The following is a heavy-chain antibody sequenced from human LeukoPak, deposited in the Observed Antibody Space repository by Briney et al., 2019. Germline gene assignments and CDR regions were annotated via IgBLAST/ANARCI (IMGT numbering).Heavy chain of an antibody. D-gene: IGHD2-2*01. V-gene: IGHV3-23*01. J-gene: IGHJ4*02. CDR3: AKPRVGDSIVVVPAAEDC. CDR2: INGNGGGT. CDR1: GFTFSNYA. Sequence: GGSLRLSCAASGFTFSNYAMSWVRQAPGKGLEWVSAINGNGGGTYYADSVKGRFTISRDNSRNTLFLHMNTLRAEDTAVYYCAKPRVGDSIVVVPAAEDCWGQGTLVTASS.